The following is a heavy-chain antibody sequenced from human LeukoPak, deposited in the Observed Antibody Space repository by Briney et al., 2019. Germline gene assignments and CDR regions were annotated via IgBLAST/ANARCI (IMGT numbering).Heavy chain of an antibody. V-gene: IGHV4-39*07. CDR3: ATNWNLGGDWFDP. CDR1: GGSISSSSNY. CDR2: IYYSGST. D-gene: IGHD1-1*01. Sequence: PSETLSLTCTLSGGSISSSSNYWGWIRQRPGKGLEWIGCIYYSGSTNYNPSLKSRVTISVDTSKNQFSLKLSSVTAADTAVYYCATNWNLGGDWFDPWGQGTLVTVSS. J-gene: IGHJ5*02.